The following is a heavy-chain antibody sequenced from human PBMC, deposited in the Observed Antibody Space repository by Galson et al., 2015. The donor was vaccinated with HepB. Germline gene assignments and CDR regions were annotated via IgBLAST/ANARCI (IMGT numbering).Heavy chain of an antibody. D-gene: IGHD3-16*02. CDR1: GFTFNPYT. J-gene: IGHJ4*02. CDR3: ARDMGGLRLGELSAGY. V-gene: IGHV3-21*06. Sequence: SLRLSCAASGFTFNPYTMNWVRQAPGKGLEWVSCISGSSAHIYYAGSVKGRFTISRDDAKNSLYLQRNSLRVEDTAVYYCARDMGGLRLGELSAGYWGQGTLVTVSS. CDR2: ISGSSAHI.